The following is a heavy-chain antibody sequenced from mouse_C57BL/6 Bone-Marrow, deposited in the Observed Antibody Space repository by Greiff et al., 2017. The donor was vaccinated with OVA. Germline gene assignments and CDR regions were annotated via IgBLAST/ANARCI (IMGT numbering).Heavy chain of an antibody. CDR1: GYTFTSYG. J-gene: IGHJ2*01. D-gene: IGHD1-1*01. CDR2: IYPRSGNT. Sequence: QVQLKQSGAELARPGASVKLSCKASGYTFTSYGISWVKQRTGQGLEWIGEIYPRSGNTYYNEKFKGKATLTADKSSSTAYMELRSLTSEDSAVYFCARYGSSYEDVDYWGQGTTLTVSS. CDR3: ARYGSSYEDVDY. V-gene: IGHV1-81*01.